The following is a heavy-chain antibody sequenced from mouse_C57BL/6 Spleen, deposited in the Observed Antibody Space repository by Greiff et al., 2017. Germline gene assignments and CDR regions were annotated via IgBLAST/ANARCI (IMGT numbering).Heavy chain of an antibody. CDR3: ASGDDWYFDV. D-gene: IGHD3-3*01. CDR2: IYPGDGDT. V-gene: IGHV1-80*01. Sequence: VKLVESGAELVKPGASVKISCKASGYAFSSYWMNWVKQRPGKGLEWIGQIYPGDGDTNYNGKFKGKATLTADKSSSTAYMQLSSLTAEDSAVYFCASGDDWYFDVWGTGTTVTVSS. J-gene: IGHJ1*03. CDR1: GYAFSSYW.